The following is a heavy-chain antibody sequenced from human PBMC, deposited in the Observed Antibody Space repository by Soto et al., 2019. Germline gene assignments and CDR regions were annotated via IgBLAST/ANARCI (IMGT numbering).Heavy chain of an antibody. CDR2: ISSSGTTI. CDR3: AKGYVWGSYRPSMDV. CDR1: GFTFNDYY. J-gene: IGHJ6*02. Sequence: GQLGESGGGVAKPGGSLRLSCAASGFTFNDYYMSWIRQAPGKGQEWVSYISSSGTTIYYADSVKGRFTISRDNARNSLFLQMSSLRAEDTAVYYCAKGYVWGSYRPSMDVWGHGTTVIVSS. V-gene: IGHV3-11*01. D-gene: IGHD3-16*02.